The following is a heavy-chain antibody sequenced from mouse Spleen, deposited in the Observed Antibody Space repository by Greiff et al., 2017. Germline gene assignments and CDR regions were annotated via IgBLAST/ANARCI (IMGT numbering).Heavy chain of an antibody. CDR1: GYSITSGYY. CDR2: ISYDGSN. J-gene: IGHJ2*01. CDR3: AREGNYFDY. V-gene: IGHV3-6*01. Sequence: EVKLVESGPGLVKPSQSLSLTCPVTGYSITSGYYWNWIRQFPGNKLEWMGYISYDGSNNYNPSLKNRISITRDTSKNQFFLKLNSVTTEDTATYYCAREGNYFDYWGQGTTLTVSS.